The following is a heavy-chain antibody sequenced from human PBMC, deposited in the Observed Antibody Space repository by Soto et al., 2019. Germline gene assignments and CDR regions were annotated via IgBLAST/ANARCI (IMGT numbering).Heavy chain of an antibody. J-gene: IGHJ5*02. V-gene: IGHV1-69*13. CDR3: ARVGGDQYYDFWSGYYH. Sequence: SVKVSCKASGYTFTSYGISWARQAPGQGLEWMGGIIPIFGTANYAQKFQGRVTITADESTSTAYMELSSLRSEDTAVYYCARVGGDQYYDFWSGYYHWGQGTLVTVSS. CDR2: IIPIFGTA. CDR1: GYTFTSYG. D-gene: IGHD3-3*01.